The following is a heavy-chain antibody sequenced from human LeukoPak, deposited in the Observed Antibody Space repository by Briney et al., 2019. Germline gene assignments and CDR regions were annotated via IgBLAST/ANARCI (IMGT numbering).Heavy chain of an antibody. CDR3: AREDRSYSSSWYNPYNWFEP. CDR2: IIPKFGTA. CDR1: GGSFSTFSGYA. V-gene: IGHV1-69*05. D-gene: IGHD6-13*01. Sequence: GASVKVSCKASGGSFSTFSGYAVSWVRQAPGQGLEWMGRIIPKFGTANYAQRFLGRVTITTDESTSTVYMQLSSLTSEDTAVYYCAREDRSYSSSWYNPYNWFEPWGQGTLVTVSS. J-gene: IGHJ5*02.